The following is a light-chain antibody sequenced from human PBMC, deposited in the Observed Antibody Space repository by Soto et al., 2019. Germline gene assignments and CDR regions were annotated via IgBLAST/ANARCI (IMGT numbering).Light chain of an antibody. Sequence: DVVMTQSPLSLPVTPGEPASISCNSSQRLLHSNGFNYLDWYLQRPGQSPQLLIYLGSNRASGVPHRVSGSGSGTYLTFTISRVEADDVEVYYCTQSLQRPCTFGQGSNVDIK. V-gene: IGKV2-28*01. J-gene: IGKJ1*01. CDR3: TQSLQRPCT. CDR1: QRLLHSNGFNY. CDR2: LGS.